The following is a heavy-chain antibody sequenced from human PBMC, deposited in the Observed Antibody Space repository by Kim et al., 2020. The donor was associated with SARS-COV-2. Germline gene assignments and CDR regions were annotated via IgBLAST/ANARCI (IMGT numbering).Heavy chain of an antibody. Sequence: SVKERFTISRDNAKNSLYLQMNSLRAEDTAVYYCARGKVPPAIPYWYFDLWGRGTLVTVSS. CDR3: ARGKVPPAIPYWYFDL. V-gene: IGHV3-21*01. D-gene: IGHD2-2*01. J-gene: IGHJ2*01.